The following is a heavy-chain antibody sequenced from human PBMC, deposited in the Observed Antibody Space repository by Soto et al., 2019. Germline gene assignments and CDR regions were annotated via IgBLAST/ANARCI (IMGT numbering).Heavy chain of an antibody. Sequence: SETLSLTCTVSGGSISSYYGSWIRQPPGKGLEWIGYIYYSGSTNYNPSLKSRVTISVDTSKNQFSLKLSSVTAADTAVYYCARGPIFGVVPNWFDPWGQGTLVTVSS. D-gene: IGHD3-3*01. CDR2: IYYSGST. CDR3: ARGPIFGVVPNWFDP. V-gene: IGHV4-59*01. CDR1: GGSISSYY. J-gene: IGHJ5*02.